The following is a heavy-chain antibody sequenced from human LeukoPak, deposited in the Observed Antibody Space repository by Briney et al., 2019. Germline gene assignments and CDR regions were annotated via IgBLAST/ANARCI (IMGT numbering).Heavy chain of an antibody. CDR2: IYHSGST. Sequence: SETLSLTCAVSGGSISSSNWWSWVRQPPGKGLEWIGEIYHSGSTNYNPSLKSRVTISVDKSKNLFSLKLSSVTAADTAVYYCARDLLDYSAFDIWGQGTMVTVSS. J-gene: IGHJ3*02. D-gene: IGHD2-21*01. CDR3: ARDLLDYSAFDI. V-gene: IGHV4-4*02. CDR1: GGSISSSNW.